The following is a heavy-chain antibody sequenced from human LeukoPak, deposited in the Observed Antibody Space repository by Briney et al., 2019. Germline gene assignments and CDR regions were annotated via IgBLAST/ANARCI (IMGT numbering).Heavy chain of an antibody. Sequence: ASVKVSCKASGYTFTGYYMHLVRQAPGQGLGWVGWINPNSGGTNYAQKFQGRVTMTRDTSIRTAYMKRSRLRSDDTAVYYFAREKPDYYESSGYSGSFGDYWGEGTLVTVSS. D-gene: IGHD3-22*01. CDR1: GYTFTGYY. V-gene: IGHV1-2*02. J-gene: IGHJ4*02. CDR3: AREKPDYYESSGYSGSFGDY. CDR2: INPNSGGT.